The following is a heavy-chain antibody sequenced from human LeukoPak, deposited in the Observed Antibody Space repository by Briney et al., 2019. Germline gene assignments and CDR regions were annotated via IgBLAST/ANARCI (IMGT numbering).Heavy chain of an antibody. CDR3: ATESYEDYDY. CDR2: ISGSGGST. D-gene: IGHD5-12*01. V-gene: IGHV3-23*01. Sequence: PGGSPRLSCAASGFTFSSYWMSWVRQAPGKGLEWVSAISGSGGSTYYADSVKGRFTISRDNSKNTLYLQMNSLRAEDTAVYYCATESYEDYDYWGQGTLVTVSS. J-gene: IGHJ4*02. CDR1: GFTFSSYW.